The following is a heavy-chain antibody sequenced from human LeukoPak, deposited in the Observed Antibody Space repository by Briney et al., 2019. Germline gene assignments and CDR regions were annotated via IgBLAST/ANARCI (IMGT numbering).Heavy chain of an antibody. CDR3: TSGFKEPAYYYYYYMDV. CDR2: IRSKANSYAT. Sequence: GGSLRLSCAASGFTFSGSAMHWVRQASGKRLEWVGRIRSKANSYATAYAASVKGRFTISRDDSKNTAYLQMNSLKTEDTAVYYCTSGFKEPAYYYYYYMDVWGKGTTVTVSS. V-gene: IGHV3-73*01. J-gene: IGHJ6*03. CDR1: GFTFSGSA. D-gene: IGHD1-26*01.